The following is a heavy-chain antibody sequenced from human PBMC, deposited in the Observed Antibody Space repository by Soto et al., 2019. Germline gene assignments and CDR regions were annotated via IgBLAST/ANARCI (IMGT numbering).Heavy chain of an antibody. CDR2: INPATGAA. D-gene: IGHD3-3*01. CDR3: ARGGGVGVAGSAAFDM. V-gene: IGHV1-2*02. J-gene: IGHJ3*02. Sequence: QLHLVQSGAVVKKPGASVTVSCSASGYPVTAYYMHWVRQAPGRGLEWVGGINPATGAAKYTQTLQGRVTMARDTATSTVFMELSGLTSEDTAVFYCARGGGVGVAGSAAFDMWGQGTLVTVSS. CDR1: GYPVTAYY.